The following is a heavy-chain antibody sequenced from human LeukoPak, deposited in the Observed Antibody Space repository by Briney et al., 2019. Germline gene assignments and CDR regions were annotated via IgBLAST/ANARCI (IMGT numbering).Heavy chain of an antibody. Sequence: SETLSLTCTVSGGSISSYYWSWIRQPPGKGLEWIGSIYYSGSTYYNPSLKSRVTISVDTSKNQFSLKLSSVTAADTAVYYCARNHCSSTSCYTGIAYYYYGMDVWGQGTTVTVSS. CDR1: GGSISSYY. J-gene: IGHJ6*02. D-gene: IGHD2-2*02. CDR2: IYYSGST. V-gene: IGHV4-59*05. CDR3: ARNHCSSTSCYTGIAYYYYGMDV.